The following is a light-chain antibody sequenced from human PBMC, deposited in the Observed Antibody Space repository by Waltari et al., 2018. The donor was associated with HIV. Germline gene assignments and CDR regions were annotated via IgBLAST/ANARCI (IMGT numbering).Light chain of an antibody. V-gene: IGLV1-44*01. CDR1: SSNIGRNT. Sequence: QSVLTQPPSASGTPGQRVTISCSGSSSNIGRNTVNWYQQLPGRAPKLLIYSNNQRPSGVPDRFSGSKSGTSASLAISGLQSEDEADYYCAAWDDSLNGLYVFGTGTKVTVL. CDR3: AAWDDSLNGLYV. CDR2: SNN. J-gene: IGLJ1*01.